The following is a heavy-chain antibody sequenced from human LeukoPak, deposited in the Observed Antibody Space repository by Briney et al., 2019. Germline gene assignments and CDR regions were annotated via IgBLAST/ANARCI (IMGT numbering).Heavy chain of an antibody. CDR2: ISSASSYI. CDR3: ARPRWADGYNPYDY. CDR1: GFTFSSYS. J-gene: IGHJ4*02. Sequence: GGSLRLSCAASGFTFSSYSMNWVRQAPGKGLEWDSSISSASSYIYYADSVKGRFTISRDNAKNSLYLQMNSLRAEDTAVYYCARPRWADGYNPYDYWGQGTLVTVSS. V-gene: IGHV3-21*01. D-gene: IGHD5-24*01.